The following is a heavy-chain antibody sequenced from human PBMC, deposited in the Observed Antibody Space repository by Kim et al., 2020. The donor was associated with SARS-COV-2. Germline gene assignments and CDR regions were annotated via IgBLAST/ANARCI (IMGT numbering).Heavy chain of an antibody. J-gene: IGHJ6*02. CDR2: FDPEDGET. Sequence: ASVKVSCKVSGYTLTELSMHWVRQAPGKGLEWMGGFDPEDGETIYAQKFQGRVTMTEDTSTDTAYMELSSLRSEDTAVYYCATADPPGRYFDWLLPYYGMDVWGQGTTVTVSS. CDR1: GYTLTELS. CDR3: ATADPPGRYFDWLLPYYGMDV. V-gene: IGHV1-24*01. D-gene: IGHD3-9*01.